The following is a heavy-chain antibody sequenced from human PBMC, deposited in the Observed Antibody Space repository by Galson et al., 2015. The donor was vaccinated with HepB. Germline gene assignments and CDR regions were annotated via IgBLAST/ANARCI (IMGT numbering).Heavy chain of an antibody. V-gene: IGHV3-7*05. D-gene: IGHD6-19*01. CDR1: GFTFSSYW. Sequence: SPRLSCAASGFTFSSYWMSWVRQAPGKGLEWVANIKQDGSEKYYVDSVKGRFTISRDNAKNSLYLQMNSLRAEDTAVYYCARDRLYSSGWYDQAGWVYWGQGALVTVSS. CDR2: IKQDGSEK. CDR3: ARDRLYSSGWYDQAGWVY. J-gene: IGHJ4*02.